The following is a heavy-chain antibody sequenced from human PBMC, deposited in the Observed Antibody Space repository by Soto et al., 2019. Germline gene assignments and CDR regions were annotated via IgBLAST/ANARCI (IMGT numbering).Heavy chain of an antibody. CDR1: GFTVSSNY. CDR3: ARASGWYGKYYFDY. J-gene: IGHJ4*02. CDR2: IYSGGST. V-gene: IGHV3-53*01. Sequence: GGSLRLSCAASGFTVSSNYMSWVRQAPGKGLEWVSVIYSGGSTYYADSVKGRFTISRDNSKNTLYLQMNSLRAEDTAVYYCARASGWYGKYYFDYWGQGTLVTVSS. D-gene: IGHD6-19*01.